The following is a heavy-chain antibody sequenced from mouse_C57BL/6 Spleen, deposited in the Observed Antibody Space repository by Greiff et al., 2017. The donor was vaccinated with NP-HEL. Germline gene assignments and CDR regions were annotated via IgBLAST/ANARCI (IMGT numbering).Heavy chain of an antibody. CDR2: ISYDGSN. CDR1: GYSITSGYY. D-gene: IGHD5-1*01. Sequence: EVKLVESGPGLVKPSQSLSLTCSVTGYSITSGYYWNWIRQFPGNKLEWMGYISYDGSNNYNPSLKNRISITRDTSKNQFFLKLNSVTTEDTATYYCARQPIDYWGQGTTLTVSS. J-gene: IGHJ2*01. V-gene: IGHV3-6*01. CDR3: ARQPIDY.